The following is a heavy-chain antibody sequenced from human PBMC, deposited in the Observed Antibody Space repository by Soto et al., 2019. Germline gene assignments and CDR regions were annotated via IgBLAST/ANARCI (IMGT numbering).Heavy chain of an antibody. V-gene: IGHV3-23*01. CDR1: GFTFSNYA. D-gene: IGHD6-19*01. CDR3: AKGKTSGWYYFDY. Sequence: GGSLRLSCVASGFTFSNYAMSWVRQAPGKGLEWVSGISASGRDTYYADSVKDRFTISRDSFKNTLYLQMNRLRAEDTGTYYCAKGKTSGWYYFDYWGQGALVTVSS. J-gene: IGHJ4*02. CDR2: ISASGRDT.